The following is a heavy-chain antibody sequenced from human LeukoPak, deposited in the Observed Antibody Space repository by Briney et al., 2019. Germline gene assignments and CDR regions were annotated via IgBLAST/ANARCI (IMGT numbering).Heavy chain of an antibody. CDR2: IYYSGST. CDR1: GGSISSYY. V-gene: IGHV4-59*01. D-gene: IGHD3-16*01. CDR3: AGVRGNGGEYDY. J-gene: IGHJ4*02. Sequence: PSETLSLTCTVSGGSISSYYWSWIRQPPGKGQEWIGYIYYSGSTNYNPSLKSRVTISVDTSKNQFSLKLSSVTPAHTCVYYFAGVRGNGGEYDYLGQGTLVTVSS.